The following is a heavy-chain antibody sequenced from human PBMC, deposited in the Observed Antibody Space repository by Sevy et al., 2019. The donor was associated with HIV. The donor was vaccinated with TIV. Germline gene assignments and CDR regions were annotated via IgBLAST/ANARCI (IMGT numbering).Heavy chain of an antibody. CDR1: GGSFSGYY. D-gene: IGHD2-21*02. J-gene: IGHJ4*02. Sequence: SETLSLTCAVYGGSFSGYYWSWIRQAPDRRLEWIGEINHSGTTNYNPSLKSRVTMSVDASKNQFSRKVSSVTAADTAVDYCARAGTVVTRDFDFWGQGTLVTVSS. CDR3: ARAGTVVTRDFDF. CDR2: INHSGTT. V-gene: IGHV4-34*10.